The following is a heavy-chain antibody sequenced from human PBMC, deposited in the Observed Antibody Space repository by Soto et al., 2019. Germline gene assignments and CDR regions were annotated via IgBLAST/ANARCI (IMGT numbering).Heavy chain of an antibody. CDR1: GYTFTSFG. D-gene: IGHD3-10*01. Sequence: ASVKVSCKASGYTFTSFGISWVRQAPGQGLEWMGWISAYNGNTNSAQKLQGRVTMTTDTSTSTAYMELRSLRSDDTAVYYCARTVGAWDPFDYWGQGTLVTVSS. CDR3: ARTVGAWDPFDY. J-gene: IGHJ4*02. V-gene: IGHV1-18*01. CDR2: ISAYNGNT.